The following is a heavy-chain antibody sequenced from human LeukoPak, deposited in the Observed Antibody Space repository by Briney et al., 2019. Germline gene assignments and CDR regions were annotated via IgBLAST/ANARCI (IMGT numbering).Heavy chain of an antibody. V-gene: IGHV3-11*04. CDR1: GFTFSDYY. J-gene: IGHJ3*02. CDR3: ARDRRALYDSSGYYYVGDAFDN. Sequence: GGSLRLSCAASGFTFSDYYMSWIRQAPGKGLEWVSYISSSGSTIYYADSVKGRFTISRDNAKNSLYLQMNSLRAEDTAVYYCARDRRALYDSSGYYYVGDAFDNWGQGTMVTVSS. D-gene: IGHD3-22*01. CDR2: ISSSGSTI.